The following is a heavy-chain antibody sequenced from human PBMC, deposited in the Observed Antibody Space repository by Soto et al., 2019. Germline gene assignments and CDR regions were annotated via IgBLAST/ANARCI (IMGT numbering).Heavy chain of an antibody. V-gene: IGHV3-48*04. CDR3: ARDRYSYYDFWSGSLPYYYYGMDV. CDR2: ISSSSTI. Sequence: GGSLRLSCAASGLTFSSYSMNWVRQAPGKGLEWVSYISSSSTIYYADSVKGRFTISRDNAKNSQYLQMNSLKAEDTAVYYCARDRYSYYDFWSGSLPYYYYGMDVWGQGTTVTVS. D-gene: IGHD3-3*01. CDR1: GLTFSSYS. J-gene: IGHJ6*02.